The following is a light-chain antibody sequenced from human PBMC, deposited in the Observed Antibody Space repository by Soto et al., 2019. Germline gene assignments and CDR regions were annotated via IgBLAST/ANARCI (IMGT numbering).Light chain of an antibody. CDR3: QLYGISPH. V-gene: IGKV3-20*01. CDR1: QSVSSSY. J-gene: IGKJ5*01. CDR2: AAS. Sequence: EIVSTQSPGTLSLSPGERATLSCRASQSVSSSYLAWYQQKPGQAPKVLIYAASSRATGIPDRFSGSGSGADFTLTISRLEPEDFAVYYCQLYGISPHFGQGTRLEIK.